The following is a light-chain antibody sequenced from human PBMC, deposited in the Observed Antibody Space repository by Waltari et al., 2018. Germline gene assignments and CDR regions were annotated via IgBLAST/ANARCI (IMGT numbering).Light chain of an antibody. J-gene: IGKJ1*01. CDR1: QSVSSY. V-gene: IGKV3-11*01. Sequence: EIVLTQSPATLSLSPGERATLSCRASQSVSSYLAWYQQSPGQAPRLLIYDTSNRATGTPARFSGSGSGTDFTLTISSLQAEDVAVYYCQQYYITPPTFGQGTKVEIK. CDR3: QQYYITPPT. CDR2: DTS.